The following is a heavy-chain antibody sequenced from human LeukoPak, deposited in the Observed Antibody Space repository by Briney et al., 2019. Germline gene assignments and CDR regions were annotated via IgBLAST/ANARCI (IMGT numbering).Heavy chain of an antibody. J-gene: IGHJ4*02. Sequence: PGGSLRLFCVASGFTVSSNYMSRVRQAPGKGLEWVSVIYSGGSTYYADSVKGRFTISRDNSKNTLYLQMNSLRAEDTAVYYCARVSYDSSGYYFDYWGQGTLVTVSS. V-gene: IGHV3-53*01. CDR1: GFTVSSNY. CDR3: ARVSYDSSGYYFDY. D-gene: IGHD3-22*01. CDR2: IYSGGST.